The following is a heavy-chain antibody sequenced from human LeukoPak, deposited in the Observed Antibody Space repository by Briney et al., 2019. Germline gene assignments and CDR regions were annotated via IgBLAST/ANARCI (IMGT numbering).Heavy chain of an antibody. CDR2: ISSSGSTI. CDR1: GFSISSYE. Sequence: GGSLRLSCAASGFSISSYEMNWVRQAPGKGLEWVSYISSSGSTIYYADSVKGRFTISRDNAKNSLYLQMNSLRAEDTAVYYCATTTRGGAFDVWGQGTMVTVSS. D-gene: IGHD4-17*01. J-gene: IGHJ3*01. CDR3: ATTTRGGAFDV. V-gene: IGHV3-48*03.